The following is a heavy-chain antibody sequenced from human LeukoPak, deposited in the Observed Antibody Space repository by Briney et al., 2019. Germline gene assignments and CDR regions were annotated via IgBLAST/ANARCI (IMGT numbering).Heavy chain of an antibody. D-gene: IGHD6-13*01. Sequence: SETLSLTCAVSGGSISSSKWRSGGRPPRGKGLEWSGEIYHSGRTNYNPSLKRGVTISVDKSKHQLSLKFSSVTAADTAVYYCARVSLLAAATDYWGQGTLVPVSS. CDR1: GGSISSSKW. V-gene: IGHV4-4*02. J-gene: IGHJ4*02. CDR3: ARVSLLAAATDY. CDR2: IYHSGRT.